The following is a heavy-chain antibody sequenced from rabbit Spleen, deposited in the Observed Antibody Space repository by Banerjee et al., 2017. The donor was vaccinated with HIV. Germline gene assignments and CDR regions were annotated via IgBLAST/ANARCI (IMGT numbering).Heavy chain of an antibody. D-gene: IGHD1-1*01. CDR2: IYASTVST. V-gene: IGHV1S45*01. Sequence: QEQLVESGGGLVQPEGSLTLTCTASGFSFSSNYYMCWVRQAPGKGLEWIACIYASTVSTYYANWAKGRFTISKPSSTTVTLQMTSLTAADTATYFCARDSSTSFSSYGMDLWGPGTLVTVS. J-gene: IGHJ6*01. CDR1: GFSFSSNYY. CDR3: ARDSSTSFSSYGMDL.